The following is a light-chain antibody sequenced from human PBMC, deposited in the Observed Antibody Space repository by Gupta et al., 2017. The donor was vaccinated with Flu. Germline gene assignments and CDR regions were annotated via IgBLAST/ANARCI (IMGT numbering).Light chain of an antibody. V-gene: IGKV1-5*03. CDR1: QSISSW. Sequence: DIQMTQSPSTLSASVGDRVTITCRASQSISSWLAWYQQKAGKAPKLLIYKASSLESGVPSRFSGSGSGTEFTLTISSLQPDDFATYYCQQDNNYWTFGQGTKVEIK. CDR2: KAS. CDR3: QQDNNYWT. J-gene: IGKJ1*01.